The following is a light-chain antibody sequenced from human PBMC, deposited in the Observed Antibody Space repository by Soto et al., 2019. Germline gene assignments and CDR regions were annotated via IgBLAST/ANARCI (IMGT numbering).Light chain of an antibody. Sequence: QSVLTQPASVSGSPGQSITISCTGTNGDVGSYDLVSWYQRYPGEAPKLIIYEVNKRPSGISNRFSGSKAGNTASLTISGLQAEDEAEYDCCSYAGSNILIFGGGTKLTVL. CDR2: EVN. CDR1: NGDVGSYDL. J-gene: IGLJ2*01. V-gene: IGLV2-23*02. CDR3: CSYAGSNILI.